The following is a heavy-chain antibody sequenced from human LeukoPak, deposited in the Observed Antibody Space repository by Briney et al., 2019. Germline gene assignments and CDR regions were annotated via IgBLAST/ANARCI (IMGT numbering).Heavy chain of an antibody. V-gene: IGHV4-59*01. CDR2: IYYSGTT. J-gene: IGHJ4*02. D-gene: IGHD6-13*01. Sequence: SETLSLTCTVSDASINYYYWTRIRQPPGKGLEWIAYIYYSGTTNYNPSFRSRVTLSVDTSKSQISLRLSSVTAADTAVYFCARKDNSGKGPYFYDVWGQRTLVTVSS. CDR3: ARKDNSGKGPYFYDV. CDR1: DASINYYY.